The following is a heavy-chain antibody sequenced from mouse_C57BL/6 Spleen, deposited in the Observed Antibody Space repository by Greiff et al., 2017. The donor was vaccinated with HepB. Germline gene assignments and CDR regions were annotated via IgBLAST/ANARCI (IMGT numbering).Heavy chain of an antibody. V-gene: IGHV1-64*01. CDR1: GYTFTSYW. Sequence: QVQLQQSGAELVKPGASVKLSCKASGYTFTSYWMHWVKQRPGQGLEWIGMIHPNSGSTNYNEKFKSKATLTVDKSSSTAYMQLSSLTSEDSAVYYCARGGYYGNSPGFAYWGQGTLVTVSA. D-gene: IGHD2-1*01. J-gene: IGHJ3*01. CDR2: IHPNSGST. CDR3: ARGGYYGNSPGFAY.